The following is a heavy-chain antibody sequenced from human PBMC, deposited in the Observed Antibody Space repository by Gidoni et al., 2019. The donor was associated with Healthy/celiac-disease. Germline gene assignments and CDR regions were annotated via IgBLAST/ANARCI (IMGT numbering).Heavy chain of an antibody. D-gene: IGHD7-27*01. V-gene: IGHV4-31*03. Sequence: QVQLQESGPGLVKPSQTLSLTCPVSGGSISSGGYYWSWIRQHPGKGREWIGYIYYSGSTYYNPSLKSRVTISVDTSKNQFSLKLSSVTAADTAVYYCARGEGLTGDRFDYWGQGTLVTVSS. CDR2: IYYSGST. CDR3: ARGEGLTGDRFDY. J-gene: IGHJ4*02. CDR1: GGSISSGGYY.